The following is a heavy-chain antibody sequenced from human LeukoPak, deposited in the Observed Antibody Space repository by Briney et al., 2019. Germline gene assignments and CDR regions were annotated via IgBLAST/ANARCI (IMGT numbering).Heavy chain of an antibody. V-gene: IGHV4-38-2*01. CDR3: ARLRDGYNLRWFDP. J-gene: IGHJ5*02. D-gene: IGHD5-24*01. CDR1: GYSVSSGYY. Sequence: SETLSLTCAVSGYSVSSGYYWGWIRQPPGQGLEWIGSIYHSGSTYYNPSLKSRVTISVDTSKNQFSLKLSSVTAADTAVYYCARLRDGYNLRWFDPWGQGTLVTVSS. CDR2: IYHSGST.